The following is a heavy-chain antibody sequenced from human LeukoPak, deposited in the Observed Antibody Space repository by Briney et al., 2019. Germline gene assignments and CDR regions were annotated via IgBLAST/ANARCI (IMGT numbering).Heavy chain of an antibody. CDR2: ISTSGIT. D-gene: IGHD2-21*02. Sequence: KSSETLSLTCTISGGSISSYYWSWIRQPAEKGLEWIGRISTSGITNYNPSLRSRVTMSVDTSKYQFSLKLNSVTAADTAVYYCAKDSRSVVVTVDPYYFDYWGQGTLITVSS. CDR3: AKDSRSVVVTVDPYYFDY. CDR1: GGSISSYY. V-gene: IGHV4-4*07. J-gene: IGHJ4*02.